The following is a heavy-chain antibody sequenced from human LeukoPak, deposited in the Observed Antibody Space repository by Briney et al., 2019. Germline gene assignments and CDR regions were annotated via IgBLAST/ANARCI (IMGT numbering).Heavy chain of an antibody. Sequence: GGSLRLSCAASGFTFSSYWMSWVRQAPGKGLEWVSAISGSGGSTYYADSVKGRFTISRDNSKNTLYLQMNSLRAEDTTVYYCAKVTVFGVVTGGYFDYWGQGTLVTVSS. CDR1: GFTFSSYW. D-gene: IGHD3-3*01. V-gene: IGHV3-23*01. J-gene: IGHJ4*02. CDR3: AKVTVFGVVTGGYFDY. CDR2: ISGSGGST.